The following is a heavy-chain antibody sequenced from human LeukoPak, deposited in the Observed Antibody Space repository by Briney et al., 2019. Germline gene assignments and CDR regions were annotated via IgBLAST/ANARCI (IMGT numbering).Heavy chain of an antibody. D-gene: IGHD6-13*01. V-gene: IGHV3-30*02. Sequence: GGSLRLSCAASGFTFSTYGMHWVRQAPGKGLQWVAFIRNDGTIKYYADSLKGRFTISRDNSKNTLYLQMNSLRAEDTAVYYCAKTGSSSWGYFDYWGQGTLVTVSS. J-gene: IGHJ4*02. CDR2: IRNDGTIK. CDR1: GFTFSTYG. CDR3: AKTGSSSWGYFDY.